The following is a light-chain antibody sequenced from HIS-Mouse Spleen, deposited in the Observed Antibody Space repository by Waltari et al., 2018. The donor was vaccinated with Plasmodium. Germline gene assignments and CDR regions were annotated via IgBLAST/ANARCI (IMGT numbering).Light chain of an antibody. CDR3: CSYAGSSYV. Sequence: QSALTQPASVSGSPGQSIPISCTGTRSDVGSYNLVSWYQQHPGKAPKLMIYEGSKRPSGVSNRFSGSKSGNTASLTISGLQAEDEADYYCCSYAGSSYVFGTGTKVTVL. J-gene: IGLJ1*01. CDR2: EGS. CDR1: RSDVGSYNL. V-gene: IGLV2-23*01.